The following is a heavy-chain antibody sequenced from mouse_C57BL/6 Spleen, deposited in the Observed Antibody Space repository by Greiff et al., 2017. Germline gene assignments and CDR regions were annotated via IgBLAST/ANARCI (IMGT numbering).Heavy chain of an antibody. D-gene: IGHD1-1*01. V-gene: IGHV5-4*01. CDR3: ARDDYYGSSGTYYFDY. CDR2: ISDGGSYT. CDR1: GFTFSSYA. J-gene: IGHJ2*01. Sequence: EVQVVESGGGLVKPGGSLKLSCAASGFTFSSYAMSWVRQTPEKRLEWVATISDGGSYTYYPDNVKGRFTISRDNAKNNLYLQMSHLKSEDTAMYYCARDDYYGSSGTYYFDYWGQGTTLTVSS.